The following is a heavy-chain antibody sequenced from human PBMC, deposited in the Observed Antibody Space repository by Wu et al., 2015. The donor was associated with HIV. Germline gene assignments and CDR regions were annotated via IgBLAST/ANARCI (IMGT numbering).Heavy chain of an antibody. CDR2: MDPKSGSA. D-gene: IGHD3-10*01. V-gene: IGHV1-8*02. J-gene: IGHJ1*01. CDR1: GYSFTSFN. Sequence: QVQVVQSGTVVQKPGTSVRVSCRISGYSFTSFNINWIRQVHGRGLEWMGWMDPKSGSAAFGRNFQGRVSMTRNNSISTAYMELSRLTSDDTAIYYCARVGVLLTSAQLLEYFQHWGQGTRVVVSS. CDR3: ARVGVLLTSAQLLEYFQH.